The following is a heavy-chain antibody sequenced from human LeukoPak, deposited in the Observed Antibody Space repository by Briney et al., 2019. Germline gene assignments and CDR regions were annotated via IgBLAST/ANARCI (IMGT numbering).Heavy chain of an antibody. CDR1: GFRLNTYW. D-gene: IGHD2-2*01. CDR3: ARSYQDIVVVPAAMGAFDI. Sequence: GGSLRLSCAASGFRLNTYWMSWVRPAPGKGLEWVANTKQEESEKYYVDSVKGRFTISRDNAKNSLYLQMNSLRAEDTAVYYCARSYQDIVVVPAAMGAFDIWGQGTMVTVSS. V-gene: IGHV3-7*01. J-gene: IGHJ3*02. CDR2: TKQEESEK.